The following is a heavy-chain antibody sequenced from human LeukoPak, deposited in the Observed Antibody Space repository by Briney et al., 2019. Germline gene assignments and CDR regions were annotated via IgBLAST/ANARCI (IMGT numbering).Heavy chain of an antibody. CDR1: GGPISTYY. CDR3: ARATSWSYYYMDV. J-gene: IGHJ6*03. V-gene: IGHV4-59*01. CDR2: IYYTGST. Sequence: SAPLSLTCPVSGGPISTYYWSWIRQSPGKELEWIGYIYYTGSTSYNPSLKSRVAISVDTSKNQFSLKLSSVTAADTAVYYCARATSWSYYYMDVWAKGTTVTVSS.